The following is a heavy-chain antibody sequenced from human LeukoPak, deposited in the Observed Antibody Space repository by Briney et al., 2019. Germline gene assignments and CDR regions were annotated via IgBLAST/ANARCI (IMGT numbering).Heavy chain of an antibody. Sequence: SETLSLTCTVSGGSISSYYWRWIRQPAGKGLEWIGRIYTSGSTNYHPSLKSRVTMSVDTSKNQFSLKLSSVTAADTAVYYCARYRYSSGYYPLDAFDIWGQGTMVTVSS. J-gene: IGHJ3*02. CDR3: ARYRYSSGYYPLDAFDI. CDR2: IYTSGST. V-gene: IGHV4-4*07. CDR1: GGSISSYY. D-gene: IGHD3-22*01.